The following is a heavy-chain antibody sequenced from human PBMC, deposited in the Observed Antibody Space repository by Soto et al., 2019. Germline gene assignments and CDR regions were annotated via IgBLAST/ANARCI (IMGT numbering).Heavy chain of an antibody. V-gene: IGHV1-18*01. J-gene: IGHJ5*02. D-gene: IGHD3-22*01. CDR2: ISAYNGNT. CDR3: ARRRSGYPNWLDP. Sequence: ASVKVSCKASGYTFSSYGISWVRQAPGQGLEWMGWISAYNGNTNYAQKLQGRVTMTTDTSTSTAYMELRSLRSGDTAVYYCARRRSGYPNWLDPWGQGTLVTVSS. CDR1: GYTFSSYG.